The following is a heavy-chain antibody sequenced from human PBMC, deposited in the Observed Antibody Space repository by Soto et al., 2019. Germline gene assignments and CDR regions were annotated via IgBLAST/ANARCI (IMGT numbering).Heavy chain of an antibody. CDR1: GGSFSGYY. V-gene: IGHV4-34*01. D-gene: IGHD3-9*01. CDR3: ARESHDILTGPPWVWYFDL. Sequence: QVQLQQWGAGPLRPLETLSLTCGVSGGSFSGYYWAWISQSPGKGLEWIGEINDRGSINYNPSLKSRVSISVVTSKNHYSLNLTSVTAAVTAVYYCARESHDILTGPPWVWYFDLWGRGTLVTVSS. J-gene: IGHJ2*01. CDR2: INDRGSI.